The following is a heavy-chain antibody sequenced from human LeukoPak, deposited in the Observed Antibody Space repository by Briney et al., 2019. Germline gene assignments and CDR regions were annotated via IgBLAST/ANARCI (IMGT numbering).Heavy chain of an antibody. CDR3: ASSRRFNDSGDYYSGDF. Sequence: QTGGSLRLSCAASGFTFSSYSMNWFRQAPGKELEWISFISSSSGTVYYADSVKGRFTISRDNAKNSLYLQMNSLRDEDTAVYYCASSRRFNDSGDYYSGDFWGQGTLVAVSS. CDR1: GFTFSSYS. V-gene: IGHV3-48*02. CDR2: ISSSSGTV. J-gene: IGHJ4*02. D-gene: IGHD3-22*01.